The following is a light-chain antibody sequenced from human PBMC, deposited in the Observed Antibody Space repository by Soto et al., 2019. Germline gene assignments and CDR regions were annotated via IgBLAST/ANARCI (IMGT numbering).Light chain of an antibody. CDR3: QQYKNWPL. Sequence: EIVLTQSPGTLSLSPGERATLSCRASQSVSSSYLSWYQQKPGQAPRLLIYGASTRATGIPVRFSGSGFGTEFTLTISSLQSEDFAVYYCQQYKNWPLFGQGTKVDIK. J-gene: IGKJ1*01. V-gene: IGKV3-15*01. CDR2: GAS. CDR1: QSVSSSY.